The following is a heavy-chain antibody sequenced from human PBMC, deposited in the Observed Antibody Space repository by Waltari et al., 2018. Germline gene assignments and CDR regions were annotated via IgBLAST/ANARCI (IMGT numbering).Heavy chain of an antibody. CDR1: GYSISSGYY. J-gene: IGHJ4*02. Sequence: TCAVSGYSISSGYYWSWIRQPPGEGLEWIGCMHHSGTTYYNPSLKSRVTISVDTSKNQFSLKLSSVTAADTAVYYCARRVSTGWQYNYFDYWGQGTPVTVSS. D-gene: IGHD6-25*01. CDR2: MHHSGTT. V-gene: IGHV4-38-2*01. CDR3: ARRVSTGWQYNYFDY.